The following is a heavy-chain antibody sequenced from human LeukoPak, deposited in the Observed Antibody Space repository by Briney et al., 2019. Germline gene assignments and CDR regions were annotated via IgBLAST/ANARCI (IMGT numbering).Heavy chain of an antibody. V-gene: IGHV1-8*03. D-gene: IGHD6-13*01. CDR2: MNPYSGNT. Sequence: ASVKVSCKASGYTFTNYDIHWVRQATGQGLEWMGWMNPYSGNTGYAQNFQGRITITRNTSISTAYMELSSLRSEDTAVYYCARTQQLVLRSPLDPWGRGTLVTVSS. CDR1: GYTFTNYD. J-gene: IGHJ5*02. CDR3: ARTQQLVLRSPLDP.